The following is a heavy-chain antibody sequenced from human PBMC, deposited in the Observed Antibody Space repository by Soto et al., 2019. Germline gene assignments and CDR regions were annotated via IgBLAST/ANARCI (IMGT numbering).Heavy chain of an antibody. J-gene: IGHJ4*02. CDR1: GFTFSSYE. D-gene: IGHD1-26*01. CDR2: ISSSGSTI. Sequence: EVQLVESGGGLVQPGGSLRLSCAASGFTFSSYEMNWVRQAPGKGLEWVSYISSSGSTIYYADSVKGRFTISRDNAKNSLYLQMNSLRAEDTAVYYCASQGGYSGSYSDTDFDYWGQGTLVTASS. CDR3: ASQGGYSGSYSDTDFDY. V-gene: IGHV3-48*03.